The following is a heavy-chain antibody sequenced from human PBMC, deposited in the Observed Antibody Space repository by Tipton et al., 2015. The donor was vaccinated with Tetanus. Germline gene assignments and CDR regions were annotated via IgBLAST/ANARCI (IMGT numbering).Heavy chain of an antibody. CDR1: GFTLSRYW. J-gene: IGHJ5*02. Sequence: SLRLSCEASGFTLSRYWTHWVRQTPGTGLVWVSRINSDGSARSYADSVKGRFTVSRDNAKNTVYLEMNGLRAEDTAVYYCVREDIVLRIYAVMDLWGQGTLVTASS. CDR3: VREDIVLRIYAVMDL. D-gene: IGHD2-15*01. V-gene: IGHV3-74*01. CDR2: INSDGSAR.